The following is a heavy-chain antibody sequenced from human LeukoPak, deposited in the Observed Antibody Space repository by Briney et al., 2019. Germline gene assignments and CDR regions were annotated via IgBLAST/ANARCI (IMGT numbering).Heavy chain of an antibody. D-gene: IGHD3-22*01. V-gene: IGHV3-23*01. J-gene: IGHJ4*02. CDR1: GFTFSHYG. Sequence: GGSLRLSCEVSGFTFSHYGMSWVRQAPGKGPEWVAGFNGRGDSTYYAESVRGRFTISRDTSKNTLYLKVSSLRVEDTAVYYCARDPYYYDSSAFYPFDYWGQGTLVTVSS. CDR3: ARDPYYYDSSAFYPFDY. CDR2: FNGRGDST.